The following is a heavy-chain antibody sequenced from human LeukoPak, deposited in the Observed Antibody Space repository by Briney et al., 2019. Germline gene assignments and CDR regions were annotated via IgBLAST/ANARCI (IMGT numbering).Heavy chain of an antibody. CDR1: GGSISSSSYH. CDR2: IYYSGST. V-gene: IGHV4-39*07. J-gene: IGHJ5*02. D-gene: IGHD6-13*01. CDR3: AREGGSSWYEGNWFDP. Sequence: TSETLSLTCTVSGGSISSSSYHWGWIRQPPGKGLEWIGSIYYSGSTNYNPSLTSRVTISVDTSKNQFSLKLSSVTAADTAVYYCAREGGSSWYEGNWFDPWGQGTLVTVSS.